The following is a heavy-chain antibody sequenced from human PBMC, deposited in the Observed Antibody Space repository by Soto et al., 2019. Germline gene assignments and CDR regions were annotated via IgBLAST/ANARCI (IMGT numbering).Heavy chain of an antibody. CDR2: IYSSGST. CDR1: GGSMHSVY. V-gene: IGHV4-4*07. Sequence: QVHLEESGPGLVKPSDTLSLTCSVSGGSMHSVYWSWIRQSADKGLEWIGRIYSSGSTKYNPSLKSRVTMSIDTSKNQFSLKLSSVTAADTAVYFCARVKTVDYYGMGVWGQGTTVTVSS. J-gene: IGHJ6*02. CDR3: ARVKTVDYYGMGV.